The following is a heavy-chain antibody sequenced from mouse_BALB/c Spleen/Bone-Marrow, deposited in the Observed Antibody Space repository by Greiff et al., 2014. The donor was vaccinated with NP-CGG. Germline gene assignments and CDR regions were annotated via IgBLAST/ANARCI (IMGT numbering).Heavy chain of an antibody. CDR2: IWAGGST. CDR3: ARVYLWYFDV. V-gene: IGHV2-9*02. CDR1: GFSLTSYG. Sequence: XXXPGLVAPSQSLSITCTVSGFSLTSYGVHWVRQPPGKGLEWLGVIWAGGSTNYNSALMSRLSISKDNSKSQVFLEMNSLQTDDTAMYYCARVYLWYFDVWGAGTTVTVSS. J-gene: IGHJ1*01. D-gene: IGHD2-3*01.